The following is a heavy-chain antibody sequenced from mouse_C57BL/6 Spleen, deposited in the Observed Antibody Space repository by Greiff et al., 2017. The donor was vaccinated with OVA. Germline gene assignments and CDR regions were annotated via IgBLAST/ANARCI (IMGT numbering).Heavy chain of an antibody. CDR2: IYPGDGDT. Sequence: VHLVESGPELVKPGASVKISCKASGYAFSSSWMNWVKQRPGKGLEWIGRIYPGDGDTNYNGKFKGKATLTADKSSSTAYMQLSSLTSEDSAVYFCARSGEKGFAYWGQGTLVTVSA. CDR3: ARSGEKGFAY. D-gene: IGHD3-2*02. V-gene: IGHV1-82*01. J-gene: IGHJ3*01. CDR1: GYAFSSSW.